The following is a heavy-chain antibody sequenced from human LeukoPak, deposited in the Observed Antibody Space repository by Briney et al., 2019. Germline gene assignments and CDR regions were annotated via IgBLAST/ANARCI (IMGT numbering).Heavy chain of an antibody. CDR3: ARFSSGRYYFDY. Sequence: GGSLRLSCAASGFTFSSYAMSWVRQAPGKGLEWVSAISGSGGSTYYADSVKGRFTISRDNSKNTPYLQMNSLRAEDTAVYYCARFSSGRYYFDYWGQGTLVTVSS. D-gene: IGHD6-19*01. V-gene: IGHV3-23*01. CDR2: ISGSGGST. CDR1: GFTFSSYA. J-gene: IGHJ4*02.